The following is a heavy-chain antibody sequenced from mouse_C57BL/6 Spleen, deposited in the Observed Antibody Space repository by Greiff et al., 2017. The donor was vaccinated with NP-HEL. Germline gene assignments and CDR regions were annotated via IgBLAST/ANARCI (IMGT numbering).Heavy chain of an antibody. CDR3: TTPYYYGSSYDYAMDY. CDR2: IDPEDGDT. J-gene: IGHJ4*01. CDR1: GFNIKDYY. Sequence: VQLQQSGAELVRPGASVKLSCTASGFNIKDYYMHWVKQRPEQGLEWIGRIDPEDGDTEYAPKFQGKATMTADTSSNTAYLQLSSLTSEDTAVYYCTTPYYYGSSYDYAMDYWGQGTSVTVSS. V-gene: IGHV14-1*01. D-gene: IGHD1-1*01.